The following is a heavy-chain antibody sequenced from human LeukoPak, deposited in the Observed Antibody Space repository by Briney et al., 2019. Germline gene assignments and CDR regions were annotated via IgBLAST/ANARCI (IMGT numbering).Heavy chain of an antibody. CDR3: ARDYQGSADY. J-gene: IGHJ4*02. V-gene: IGHV3-7*04. D-gene: IGHD2-2*01. CDR1: GFSFRIYW. Sequence: PGGSLRLSCAASGFSFRIYWMSWVRQAPGKGLEWVADIKEDGSEKYYVDSVKGRFTISGDNAKNSLYLQMNSLRAEDTALYYCARDYQGSADYWGQGTLVTVSS. CDR2: IKEDGSEK.